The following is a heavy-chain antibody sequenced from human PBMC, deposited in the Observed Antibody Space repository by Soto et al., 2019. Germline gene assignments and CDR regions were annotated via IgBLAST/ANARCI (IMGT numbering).Heavy chain of an antibody. V-gene: IGHV3-30-3*01. D-gene: IGHD6-19*01. CDR1: GFTISSYA. CDR3: AGDASSGIYYFDY. CDR2: ISYDGSNK. J-gene: IGHJ4*02. Sequence: PGGSLRLSCAASGFTISSYAMHWVRQAPGKGLEWVAVISYDGSNKYYADSVKGRFTISRDNSKNTLYLQMNSLRAEDTAVYYCAGDASSGIYYFDYWGQGTLVTVSS.